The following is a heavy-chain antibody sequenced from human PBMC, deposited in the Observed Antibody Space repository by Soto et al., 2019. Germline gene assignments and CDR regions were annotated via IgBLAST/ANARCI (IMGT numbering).Heavy chain of an antibody. V-gene: IGHV3-7*03. J-gene: IGHJ4*02. Sequence: EVQLVESGGDGVQPGGSLRLSCEASGFSFSSYWMTWVRQAPGKRLEYVAIIRQDGSEKKYVDSVMGRFTISRDNAKTSSYLQMNSLGDEDTAVYSSITTTRDRHFDYWGQGTLVNVSS. CDR2: IRQDGSEK. CDR1: GFSFSSYW. CDR3: ITTTRDRHFDY. D-gene: IGHD3-10*01.